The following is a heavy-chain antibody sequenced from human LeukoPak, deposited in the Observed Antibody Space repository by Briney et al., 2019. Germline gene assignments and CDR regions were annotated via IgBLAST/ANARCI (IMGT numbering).Heavy chain of an antibody. CDR2: ITSNGGSA. Sequence: GGSLRLSCSASGFTFSSYTIHWVRQAPGKGLEFVSAITSNGGSAYYADPVKGRFTISRDNSKNTVYLQMSSLRAEDTAVYYCVIVRGYFDSSGSDYWGQGTLVTVSS. V-gene: IGHV3-64D*06. D-gene: IGHD3-9*01. CDR3: VIVRGYFDSSGSDY. CDR1: GFTFSSYT. J-gene: IGHJ4*02.